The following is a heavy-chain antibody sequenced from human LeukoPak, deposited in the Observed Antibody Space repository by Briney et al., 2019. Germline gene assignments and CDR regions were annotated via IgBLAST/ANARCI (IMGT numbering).Heavy chain of an antibody. J-gene: IGHJ6*02. CDR1: GGXVSGYY. V-gene: IGHV4-59*02. CDR2: IYYSGST. Sequence: SETLSLTCTVSGGXVSGYYWFWIRQPPGRGLEWIGYIYYSGSTNYNPSLKSRVTISVDTSKNQFSLKLSSVTAADTAVYYCAGKELSTNYYYGMDVWGQGTTVTVSS. D-gene: IGHD3-16*02. CDR3: AGKELSTNYYYGMDV.